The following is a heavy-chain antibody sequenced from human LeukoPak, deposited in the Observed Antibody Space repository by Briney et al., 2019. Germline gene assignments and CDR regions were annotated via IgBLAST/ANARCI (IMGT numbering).Heavy chain of an antibody. CDR2: IRSKTDGGKT. CDR3: TIPGSGYSYGVLDS. D-gene: IGHD5-18*01. Sequence: PWVSLRLSCAASAFTFSNVWMIWVRQAPGNGLEWVGHIRSKTDGGKTDYAAPVKGRFTISRDDSKNTLYLQMDSLKTEDTAVYYCTIPGSGYSYGVLDSWGQGALVTVSS. V-gene: IGHV3-15*01. CDR1: AFTFSNVW. J-gene: IGHJ4*02.